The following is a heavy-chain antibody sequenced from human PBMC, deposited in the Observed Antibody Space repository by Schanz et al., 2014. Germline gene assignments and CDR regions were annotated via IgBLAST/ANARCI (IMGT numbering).Heavy chain of an antibody. J-gene: IGHJ4*02. V-gene: IGHV1-69*02. CDR2: IIPILGIA. CDR3: ARGRTFDY. Sequence: QVQLVQSGAEVKKPGSSMKVSCKASGGTFNSYTINWVRQAPGQGLEWMGRIIPILGIANYAQKFQGRVTITADKSSDTAYMELSSLTSEDTAVYYCARGRTFDYWGQGTLVTVSS. CDR1: GGTFNSYT.